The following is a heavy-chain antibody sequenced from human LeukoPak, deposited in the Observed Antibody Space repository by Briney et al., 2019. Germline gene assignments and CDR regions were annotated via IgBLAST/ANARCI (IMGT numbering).Heavy chain of an antibody. J-gene: IGHJ4*02. CDR1: GFTFSSYA. D-gene: IGHD3-22*01. CDR3: ARGQYPDYYDSSGYSLPLDC. CDR2: ISGSGGST. Sequence: GGSLRLSCAASGFTFSSYAMSWVRQAPGKGLEWVSAISGSGGSTYYADSVRGRFTISRDNSKTTLYLQMGSLRTEDMAVYYGARGQYPDYYDSSGYSLPLDCWVQGTVVTVPS. V-gene: IGHV3-23*01.